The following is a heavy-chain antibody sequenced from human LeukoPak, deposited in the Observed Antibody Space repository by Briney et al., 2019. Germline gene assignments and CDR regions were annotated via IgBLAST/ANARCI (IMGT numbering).Heavy chain of an antibody. CDR1: GYRFNNNW. CDR3: ASGIQLWYTDY. V-gene: IGHV5-51*01. CDR2: IYPGDSDT. D-gene: IGHD1-1*01. Sequence: GESLKISCKGSGYRFNNNWIGWVRQMPGKGLEWMGAIYPGDSDTRYGPSFQGQVTIPADKSTTTAYLQWSSLKASDTAMYYCASGIQLWYTDYWGQGTLVTVSS. J-gene: IGHJ4*02.